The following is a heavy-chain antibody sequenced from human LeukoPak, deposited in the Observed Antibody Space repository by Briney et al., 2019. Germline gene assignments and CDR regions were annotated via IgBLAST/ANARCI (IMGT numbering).Heavy chain of an antibody. CDR1: GFTFSSYS. D-gene: IGHD6-13*01. CDR2: ISSSSSYI. Sequence: PGGSLRLSCAASGFTFSSYSMNWVRQAPGKGLEWVSSISSSSSYIYYADSVKGRFTISRDNAKNSLYLQMNSLRAEDTAVYYCARDHSSSWNYFDYWGQGTLVTVSS. CDR3: ARDHSSSWNYFDY. J-gene: IGHJ4*02. V-gene: IGHV3-21*04.